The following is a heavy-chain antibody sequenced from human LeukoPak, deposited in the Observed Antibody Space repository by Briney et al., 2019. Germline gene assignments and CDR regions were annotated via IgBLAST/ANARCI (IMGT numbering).Heavy chain of an antibody. Sequence: RGSLRLSCAASGFTFSSYSMNWVRQAPGKGLEWVSSISSSSSYIYYADSVKGRFTISRDNAKNSLYLQMNSLRAEDTAVYYCARAGSSTSHAYWGQGTLVTVSS. CDR3: ARAGSSTSHAY. J-gene: IGHJ4*02. CDR2: ISSSSSYI. CDR1: GFTFSSYS. D-gene: IGHD2-2*01. V-gene: IGHV3-21*01.